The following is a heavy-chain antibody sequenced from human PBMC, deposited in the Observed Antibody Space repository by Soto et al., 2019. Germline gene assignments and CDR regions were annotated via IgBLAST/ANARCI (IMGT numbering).Heavy chain of an antibody. Sequence: GESLKISCKGSGYSFTSYWISWVRQMPGKGLEWMGRIDPSDSYTNYSPSFQGHVTISADKSISTAYLQWSSLKASDTAMYYCARLRDVVVPAAIRIFDPWGQGTLVTVS. J-gene: IGHJ5*02. V-gene: IGHV5-10-1*01. D-gene: IGHD2-2*01. CDR1: GYSFTSYW. CDR2: IDPSDSYT. CDR3: ARLRDVVVPAAIRIFDP.